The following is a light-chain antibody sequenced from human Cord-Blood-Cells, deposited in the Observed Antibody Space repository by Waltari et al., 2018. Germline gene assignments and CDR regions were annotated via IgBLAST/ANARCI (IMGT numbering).Light chain of an antibody. J-gene: IGKJ2*01. CDR2: WAS. V-gene: IGKV4-1*01. CDR1: QNVLYICNNKNY. Sequence: DIVMTQSPDSLAVSRGERAIINCKSNQNVLYICNNKNYLPWYQQKPGQPPKLLIYWASTRESGVPDRFSGSGSVTDFTLTISSLQAEDVAVYYCQQYYSTPRTFGQGTKLEIK. CDR3: QQYYSTPRT.